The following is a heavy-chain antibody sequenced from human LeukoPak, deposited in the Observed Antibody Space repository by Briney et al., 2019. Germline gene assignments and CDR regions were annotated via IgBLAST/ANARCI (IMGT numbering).Heavy chain of an antibody. CDR3: AKSRELSLYYFDY. D-gene: IGHD3-16*02. CDR2: IIPIFGTA. V-gene: IGHV1-69*06. J-gene: IGHJ4*02. CDR1: GGTFSSYA. Sequence: SVKVSCKASGGTFSSYAISWVRQAPGQGLEWMGGIIPIFGTANYAQKFQGRVTITVDKSTSTAYMELSSLRSEDTAVYYCAKSRELSLYYFDYWGQGTLVTVSS.